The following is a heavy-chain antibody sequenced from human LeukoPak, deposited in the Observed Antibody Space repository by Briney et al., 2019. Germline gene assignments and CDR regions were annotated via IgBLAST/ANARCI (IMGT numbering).Heavy chain of an antibody. Sequence: GGSLRLSCAASEFTFSSYWMHWVRQAPGKGLMWVSRINRDGSRTDYADSVKGRFTISRDDAKNTLYLQVNSLRAEDTAVYFCARGGSDTAMAHDYWGQGTLVTVSS. CDR3: ARGGSDTAMAHDY. CDR1: EFTFSSYW. D-gene: IGHD5-18*01. J-gene: IGHJ4*02. V-gene: IGHV3-74*01. CDR2: INRDGSRT.